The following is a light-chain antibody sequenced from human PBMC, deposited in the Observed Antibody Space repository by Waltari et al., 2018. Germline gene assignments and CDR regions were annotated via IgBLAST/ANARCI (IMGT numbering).Light chain of an antibody. CDR1: SIDVGDSNY. J-gene: IGLJ1*01. V-gene: IGLV2-14*01. Sequence: QSAMTHPAYVSGSPGQSITISCTGISIDVGDSNYVSWYQQHPGKAPKLMIFEVSHRPSGVSNRFSGSKSGNTASLTISGLQAEDEADYYCSSYASSSTLVFATGTKVTVL. CDR3: SSYASSSTLV. CDR2: EVS.